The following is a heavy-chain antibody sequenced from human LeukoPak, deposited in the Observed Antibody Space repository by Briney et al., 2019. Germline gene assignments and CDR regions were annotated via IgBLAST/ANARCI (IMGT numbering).Heavy chain of an antibody. CDR1: EFTINIYW. D-gene: IGHD3-3*01. CDR3: ARVRFLERSQYYFDY. V-gene: IGHV3-7*01. J-gene: IGHJ4*02. Sequence: SGGTLRLSCAASEFTINIYWLSWIRQAPGKGLEWMANIKQDGSEKYYVDSVEGRFTISRDNAKNSLYLQMNSLRAEDTAMYYCARVRFLERSQYYFDYWGQGTLVTVSS. CDR2: IKQDGSEK.